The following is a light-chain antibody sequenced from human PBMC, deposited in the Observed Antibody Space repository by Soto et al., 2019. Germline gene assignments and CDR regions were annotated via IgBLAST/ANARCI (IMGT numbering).Light chain of an antibody. Sequence: EIVLTQSPATLSLSPGERATLSCRASQSVSNYLAWYQQKPGQAPRLLTFDASHRATGIPARFIGSGSGTDFTLTISSLEPEDFSVYYCQQRSNWPLLTFGGGTKVEIK. CDR3: QQRSNWPLLT. CDR1: QSVSNY. CDR2: DAS. J-gene: IGKJ4*01. V-gene: IGKV3-11*01.